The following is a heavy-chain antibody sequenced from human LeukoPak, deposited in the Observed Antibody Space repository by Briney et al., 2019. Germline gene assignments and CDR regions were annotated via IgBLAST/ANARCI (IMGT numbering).Heavy chain of an antibody. D-gene: IGHD1-1*01. Sequence: RGTPRHSCAASGFIPTAYTPHRGPQAPAKGRDSVAFVRKDATEKKYADSVEGRFTSSRDDSENTVYLKMNNLRVDDTAVYYCAKRSGPNSGPFDSWGQGTPVIVSS. CDR3: AKRSGPNSGPFDS. V-gene: IGHV3-30*02. CDR1: GFIPTAYT. CDR2: VRKDATEK. J-gene: IGHJ4*02.